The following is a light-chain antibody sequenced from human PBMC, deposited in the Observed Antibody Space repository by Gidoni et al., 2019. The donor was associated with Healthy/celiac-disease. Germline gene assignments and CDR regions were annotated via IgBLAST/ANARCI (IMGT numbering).Light chain of an antibody. V-gene: IGKV3-20*01. CDR2: GAS. CDR3: QQYGSSPYT. J-gene: IGKJ2*01. Sequence: IVLTQSPGTLSLSPVERATLSCMASQSVSSSYLAWYQQKPGQAPRLLIYGASSRATGIPDRFSGSGSGTDFTLTISRLEPEDFAVYYCQQYGSSPYTFGQGTKLEIK. CDR1: QSVSSSY.